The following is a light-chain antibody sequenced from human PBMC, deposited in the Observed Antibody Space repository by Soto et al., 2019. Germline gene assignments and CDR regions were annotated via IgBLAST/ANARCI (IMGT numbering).Light chain of an antibody. Sequence: ALTQPASVSGSPGQSITISCTGSSSDIGAYNYVSWFQQYPGKAPKLIISEVSNRPSGVSNRFSGSKSGTAASLTISGLQTEDEADYFCFSFTPDWTHAFGTGTKVTVL. J-gene: IGLJ1*01. CDR2: EVS. CDR1: SSDIGAYNY. CDR3: FSFTPDWTHA. V-gene: IGLV2-14*01.